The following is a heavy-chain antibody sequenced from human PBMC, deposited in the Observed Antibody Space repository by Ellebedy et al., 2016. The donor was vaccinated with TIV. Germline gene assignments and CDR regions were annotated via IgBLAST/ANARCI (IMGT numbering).Heavy chain of an antibody. J-gene: IGHJ5*02. Sequence: GESLKISCAASGFSFRSYWMSWVRQAPGKGLEWVANIYQDGSQKYYVDSVEGRFTISRDNADNSLFLQMNRLRAEDTAVYYCARRGSYGDYAVEINSWFDTWGRGTLVAVSS. CDR1: GFSFRSYW. V-gene: IGHV3-7*01. CDR3: ARRGSYGDYAVEINSWFDT. D-gene: IGHD4-17*01. CDR2: IYQDGSQK.